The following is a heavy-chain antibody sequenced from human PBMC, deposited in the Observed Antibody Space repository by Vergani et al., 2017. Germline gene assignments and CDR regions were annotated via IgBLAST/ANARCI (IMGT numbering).Heavy chain of an antibody. CDR3: ARTPMSGFYYYMDV. Sequence: QVQLQESGPGLVKPSQTLSLTCTVSGGSISSGSYYWSWIRQPAGKGLEWIGRIYTSGRTNYNPSLNSRVTISVDTSKNPCSLKRSSVTAADTAVYYCARTPMSGFYYYMDVWGKGTTVTVSS. V-gene: IGHV4-61*02. J-gene: IGHJ6*03. CDR1: GGSISSGSYY. D-gene: IGHD3-3*01. CDR2: IYTSGRT.